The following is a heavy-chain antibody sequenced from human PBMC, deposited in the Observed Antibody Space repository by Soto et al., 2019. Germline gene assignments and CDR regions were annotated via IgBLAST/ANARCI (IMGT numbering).Heavy chain of an antibody. Sequence: SETLSLTCTVSGGSISSSSYYWGWIRQPPGKGLEWIGSIYYSGSTYYNPSLKSRVTISVDRSKNQFSLKLSSVTAADTAVYYCASTPDIVVVITNNWFDPWGQGTLVTVSS. D-gene: IGHD3-22*01. CDR3: ASTPDIVVVITNNWFDP. V-gene: IGHV4-39*01. CDR1: GGSISSSSYY. CDR2: IYYSGST. J-gene: IGHJ5*02.